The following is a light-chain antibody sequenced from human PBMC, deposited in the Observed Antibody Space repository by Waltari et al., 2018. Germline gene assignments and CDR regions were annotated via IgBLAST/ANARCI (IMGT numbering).Light chain of an antibody. CDR2: AAS. Sequence: DIQMTQSPSSLSAYVGDRVTITCRASQSISSYLNWYQQKPGKAPKLLIYAASSLQSGVPSRFSGSGSWTDFTLTISSLQPEDFATYYCQQSYSTPTFGGGTKVEIK. CDR1: QSISSY. J-gene: IGKJ4*01. V-gene: IGKV1-39*01. CDR3: QQSYSTPT.